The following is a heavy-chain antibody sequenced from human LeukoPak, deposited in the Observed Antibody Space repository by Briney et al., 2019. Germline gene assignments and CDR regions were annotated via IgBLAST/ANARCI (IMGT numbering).Heavy chain of an antibody. CDR3: ARMAAAFDY. D-gene: IGHD2-15*01. CDR1: GFTFSNSW. Sequence: GGSLRLSCAASGFTFSNSWMHWVRQVPGKGLLWVSRISSDGSSSIYADSVRGRFTISRDNAKNTLYLQMNSLRAEDTAVYYCARMAAAFDYWGQGTLVTVSS. J-gene: IGHJ4*02. CDR2: ISSDGSSS. V-gene: IGHV3-74*01.